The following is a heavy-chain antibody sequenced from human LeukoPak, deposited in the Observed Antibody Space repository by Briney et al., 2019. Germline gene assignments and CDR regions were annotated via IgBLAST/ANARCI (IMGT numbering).Heavy chain of an antibody. CDR2: INPNSGGT. V-gene: IGHV1-2*02. Sequence: ASVKVSCKASGYTFTGYYMHWVRQAPGQGLEWMGWINPNSGGTNYAQKFQGRVTMTRDTSISTAYMELSRLRSDDTAVYYCARNHPICSSTSCYVSDPGGKEPRVPVSS. CDR1: GYTFTGYY. J-gene: IGHJ5*02. D-gene: IGHD2-2*01. CDR3: ARNHPICSSTSCYVSDP.